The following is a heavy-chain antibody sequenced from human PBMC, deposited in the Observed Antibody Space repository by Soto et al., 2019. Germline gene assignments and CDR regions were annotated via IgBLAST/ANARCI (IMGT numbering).Heavy chain of an antibody. Sequence: ASVKVSCKTSGDNFKKNVFTWVRQAPGQGLEWMGGTIPALGKTHYIQKFQGRVTITVDETTRTVYMEVRNLTSEDTAIYYCARGPFRPSAMDVWGQGTTVTVSS. CDR2: TIPALGKT. CDR1: GDNFKKNV. J-gene: IGHJ6*02. CDR3: ARGPFRPSAMDV. V-gene: IGHV1-69*10. D-gene: IGHD3-10*01.